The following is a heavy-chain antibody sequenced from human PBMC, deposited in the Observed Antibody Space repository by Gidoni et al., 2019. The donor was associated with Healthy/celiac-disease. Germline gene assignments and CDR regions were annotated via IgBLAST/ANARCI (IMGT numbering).Heavy chain of an antibody. J-gene: IGHJ2*01. D-gene: IGHD1-1*01. CDR2: IYHSGST. CDR3: ARAVGTIDWYFDL. V-gene: IGHV4-30-2*01. Sequence: QLQLQASGSGLVTPSQTLSLPFPVSRGSIRSGGYSWSWLRQPPGKGLEWIGYIYHSGSTYYNPSLKSRVTISVDRSKNQFSLKLSSVTAADTAVYYCARAVGTIDWYFDLWGRGTLVTVSS. CDR1: RGSIRSGGYS.